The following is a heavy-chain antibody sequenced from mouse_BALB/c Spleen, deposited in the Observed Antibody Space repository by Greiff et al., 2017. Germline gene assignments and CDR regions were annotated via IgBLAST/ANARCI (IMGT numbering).Heavy chain of an antibody. V-gene: IGHV2-9*02. CDR1: GFSLTSYG. CDR3: ARGGGNYVGAWFAY. Sequence: VQLVESGPGLVAPSQSLSITCTVSGFSLTSYGVHWVRQPPGKGLEWLGVIWAGGSTNYNSALMSRLSISKDNSKSQVFLKMNSLQTDDTAMYYCARGGGNYVGAWFAYWGQGTLVTVSA. J-gene: IGHJ3*01. CDR2: IWAGGST. D-gene: IGHD2-1*01.